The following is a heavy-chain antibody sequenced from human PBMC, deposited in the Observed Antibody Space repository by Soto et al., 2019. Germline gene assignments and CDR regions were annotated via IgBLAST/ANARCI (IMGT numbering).Heavy chain of an antibody. CDR2: ISTNSRYT. J-gene: IGHJ3*02. V-gene: IGHV3-11*03. Sequence: GGSLRLSCAASGFTLSDYYMTWIRQAPGKGLEWISYISTNSRYTKYADSVKGRFTISRDDAKNSLYLQMNSLRAEDTAVYYCEVGATANDAFDIWGQGTMVTVSS. CDR3: EVGATANDAFDI. D-gene: IGHD1-26*01. CDR1: GFTLSDYY.